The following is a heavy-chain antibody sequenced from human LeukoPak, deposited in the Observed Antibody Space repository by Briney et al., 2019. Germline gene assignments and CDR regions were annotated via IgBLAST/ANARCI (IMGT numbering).Heavy chain of an antibody. J-gene: IGHJ4*02. CDR3: ARIIARLFDY. D-gene: IGHD6-6*01. Sequence: PSQTLSLTCAISGDSVSNNNAAWNWIRQSPSRGLEWLGRTYYRSKWYNDYAVSMKSRITINPDTSKNQFSLQLDSVTPEDTAVYYCARIIARLFDYWGQGTLVTVSS. CDR1: GDSVSNNNAA. V-gene: IGHV6-1*01. CDR2: TYYRSKWYN.